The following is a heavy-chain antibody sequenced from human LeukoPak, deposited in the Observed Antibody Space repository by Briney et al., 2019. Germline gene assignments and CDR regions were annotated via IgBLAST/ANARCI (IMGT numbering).Heavy chain of an antibody. D-gene: IGHD2-15*01. CDR2: IKSKTDGGTT. V-gene: IGHV3-15*01. CDR1: GFTFNNAW. Sequence: PGGSLRLSCAASGFTFNNAWMSWVRQAPGKGLEWVGRIKSKTDGGTTDYAAPVKGRFTISRDDSKNTLYLQMNSLKTEDTAVYYCTTDVEGPPIYCSGGSCYLHYGMDVWGQGTTVTVSS. J-gene: IGHJ6*02. CDR3: TTDVEGPPIYCSGGSCYLHYGMDV.